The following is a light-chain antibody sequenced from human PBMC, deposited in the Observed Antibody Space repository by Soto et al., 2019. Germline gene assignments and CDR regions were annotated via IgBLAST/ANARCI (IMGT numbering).Light chain of an antibody. CDR3: QQRNIWPAVT. V-gene: IGKV3-11*01. CDR2: GAF. Sequence: ELVLTQSPATLSLSPGERATLSCRASPSVPNYLAWYQQKPGQAPRLLIYGAFNRATGIPARFSGSGSGADCPLSIISLEPEDFAVYYCQQRNIWPAVTFGQGTRLEIK. CDR1: PSVPNY. J-gene: IGKJ5*01.